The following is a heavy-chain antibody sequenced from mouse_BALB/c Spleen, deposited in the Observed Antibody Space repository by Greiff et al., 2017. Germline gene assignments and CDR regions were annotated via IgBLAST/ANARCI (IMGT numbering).Heavy chain of an antibody. J-gene: IGHJ2*01. V-gene: IGHV1-82*01. CDR2: IYPGDGDT. D-gene: IGHD2-5*01. CDR1: GYAFSSSW. CDR3: ARSNYGCDY. Sequence: VQLQQSGPELVKPGASVKISCKASGYAFSSSWMNWVKQRPGQGLEWIGRIYPGDGDTNYNGKFKGKATLTADKSSSTAYMQLSSLTSVDSAVYFCARSNYGCDYWGQGTTLTVSS.